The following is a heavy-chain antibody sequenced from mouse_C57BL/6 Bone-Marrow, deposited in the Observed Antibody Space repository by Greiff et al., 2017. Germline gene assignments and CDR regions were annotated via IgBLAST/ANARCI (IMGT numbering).Heavy chain of an antibody. J-gene: IGHJ2*01. D-gene: IGHD2-1*01. V-gene: IGHV5-17*01. CDR1: GFTFSDYG. Sequence: EVKVEESGGGLVKPGGSLKLSCAASGFTFSDYGMHWVRQAPEKGLEWVAYISSGSSTIYYADTVKGRFTISRDNAKNTLFLQMTNLRSEDTAMYYCARALYYGTPHFDYWGQGTTLTVSS. CDR2: ISSGSSTI. CDR3: ARALYYGTPHFDY.